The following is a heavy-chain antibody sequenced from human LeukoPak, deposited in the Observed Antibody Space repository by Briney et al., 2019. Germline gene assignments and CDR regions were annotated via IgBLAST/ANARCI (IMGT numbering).Heavy chain of an antibody. CDR2: ISSPNGKT. CDR1: GYTFTKFG. V-gene: IGHV1-18*01. Sequence: ASVKVSCKASGYTFTKFGFNWVRQAPGQGLEWMGWISSPNGKTNYAQKFQGRVTMTTDTSTSTAYMELRSLRSDDTAVYYCARPIAVAGTYPEGYWGQGTLVTVSS. D-gene: IGHD6-19*01. J-gene: IGHJ4*02. CDR3: ARPIAVAGTYPEGY.